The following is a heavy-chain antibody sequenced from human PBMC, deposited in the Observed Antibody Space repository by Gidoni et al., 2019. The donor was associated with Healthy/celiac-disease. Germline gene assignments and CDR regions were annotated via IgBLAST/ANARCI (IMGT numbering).Heavy chain of an antibody. D-gene: IGHD5-12*01. Sequence: QVPLVDSGGGLVKPGGSLTLSCAPSGLPFRDYYMRWIRQAPGKGLEWVSDISSRGSTIYYADAVKGRFTIARDNAKNSLYQQMNSLRAGDTAVYYCATSPSKIYGFDYGGQGTLVTVSS. CDR3: ATSPSKIYGFDY. CDR1: GLPFRDYY. J-gene: IGHJ4*02. V-gene: IGHV3-11*01. CDR2: ISSRGSTI.